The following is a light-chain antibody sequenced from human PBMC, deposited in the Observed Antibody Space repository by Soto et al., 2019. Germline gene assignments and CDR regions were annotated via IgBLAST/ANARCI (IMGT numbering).Light chain of an antibody. CDR2: EVT. CDR3: SSYTASSTLYV. V-gene: IGLV2-14*01. CDR1: SSDVGTYNY. Sequence: QSVLTQPASVSGSPGQSITISCTGTSSDVGTYNYVSWYQQHPGKAPKVMIYEVTYRPSGVSNRFSGSKSGNTASLTISGLKAEDEAEYYCSSYTASSTLYVFGTGTKVTVL. J-gene: IGLJ1*01.